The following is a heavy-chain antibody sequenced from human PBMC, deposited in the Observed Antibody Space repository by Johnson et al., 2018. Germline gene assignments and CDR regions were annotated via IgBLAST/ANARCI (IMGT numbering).Heavy chain of an antibody. CDR2: ISYDGTKK. D-gene: IGHD5-12*01. CDR3: ARSGYDYAFDI. CDR1: GFTLSSYV. Sequence: VQLLETGGGVVQPGRSLRLSCAASGFTLSSYVMHWVRQAPGKGLEWVAVISYDGTKKYYVDSVKGRFTISRDNSKNTLYLQMDSLRAEDTAVFSCARSGYDYAFDIGGQVTMVTVSS. J-gene: IGHJ3*02. V-gene: IGHV3-30*03.